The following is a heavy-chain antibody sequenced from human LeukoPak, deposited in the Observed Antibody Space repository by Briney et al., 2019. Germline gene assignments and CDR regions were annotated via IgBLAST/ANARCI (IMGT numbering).Heavy chain of an antibody. CDR3: VYYDSSGVFDY. V-gene: IGHV3-30-3*01. Sequence: GGSLRLSCAASGFTFSSYAMHWVRQAPGKGLEWVAVISYDGSNKYYADSVKGRFTISRDNSKNTLYLQMNSLRAEDTAVYYCVYYDSSGVFDYWAREPWSPSPQ. CDR1: GFTFSSYA. CDR2: ISYDGSNK. D-gene: IGHD3-22*01. J-gene: IGHJ4*02.